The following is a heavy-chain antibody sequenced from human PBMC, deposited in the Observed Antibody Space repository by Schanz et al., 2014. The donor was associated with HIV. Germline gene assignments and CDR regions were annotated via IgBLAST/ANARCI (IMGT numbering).Heavy chain of an antibody. CDR1: GFTFSTYT. V-gene: IGHV3-21*01. Sequence: EVQLVESGGGLVKPGGSLRLSCVVSGFTFSTYTMNWVRLAPGKGLEWVSSISSSSAFIFYADSVKGRFTISRDNAKNSLYLQMNSLRAEDTAVYYCARDQSKQQQLVYYFDYWGQGTLVTVSS. J-gene: IGHJ4*02. CDR2: ISSSSAFI. CDR3: ARDQSKQQQLVYYFDY. D-gene: IGHD6-13*01.